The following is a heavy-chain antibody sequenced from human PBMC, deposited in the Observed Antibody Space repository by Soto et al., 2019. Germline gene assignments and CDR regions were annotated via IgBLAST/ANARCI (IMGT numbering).Heavy chain of an antibody. J-gene: IGHJ4*02. CDR3: ATRRDGYPNFDY. CDR1: GASISSSNW. Sequence: SETLSLTCVVSGASISSSNWWSWVRQPPGKGLEWIGEIYHSGSTNYNPSLKSRVTFSVDKSKNQFSLKLSSVTAADTAVYYCATRRDGYPNFDYWGQGTLVTVSS. D-gene: IGHD5-12*01. V-gene: IGHV4-4*02. CDR2: IYHSGST.